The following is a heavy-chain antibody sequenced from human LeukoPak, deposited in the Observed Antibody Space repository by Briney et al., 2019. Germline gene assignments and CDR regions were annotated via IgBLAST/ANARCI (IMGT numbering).Heavy chain of an antibody. CDR3: AREMNYDDYRTSDY. CDR1: GYTFSGYY. J-gene: IGHJ4*02. V-gene: IGHV1-2*02. D-gene: IGHD4-17*01. CDR2: IDSNSGGT. Sequence: GSLKVSCKASGYTFSGYYMHWVRRAPGQGVEWMGRIDSNSGGTNYAQNFQGRVTMTRDTSISTVYMELISLRSDDTAVYYCAREMNYDDYRTSDYWGQGTLVTVSS.